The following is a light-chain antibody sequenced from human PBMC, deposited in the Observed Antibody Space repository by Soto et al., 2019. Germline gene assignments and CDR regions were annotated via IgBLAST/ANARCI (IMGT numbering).Light chain of an antibody. Sequence: QSVLTQPASVSGSPGQSITISCTGTSSDVGGYNSVCWHQQHPGKAPKLMIYEVSNRPSGVSDRFSASKSGSTASLTISGLQADDEADYYCSSITTSNTWVFGGGTKVTVL. J-gene: IGLJ3*02. CDR2: EVS. CDR1: SSDVGGYNS. V-gene: IGLV2-14*01. CDR3: SSITTSNTWV.